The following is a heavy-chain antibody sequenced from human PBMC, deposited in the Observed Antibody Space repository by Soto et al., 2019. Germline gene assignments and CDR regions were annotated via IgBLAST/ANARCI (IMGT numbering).Heavy chain of an antibody. V-gene: IGHV1-3*01. CDR2: INPDNGNT. D-gene: IGHD6-13*01. J-gene: IGHJ5*02. CDR1: GYTFTRYT. CDR3: ARGIAAGQLDP. Sequence: QVQLVQSGAEVKKPGDSVKISCKASGYTFTRYTMNWVRQSPGQRLEWMGWINPDNGNTKSSQKFEDRVIITRGTSASTAYMDLSSLRSEDTAVYYCARGIAAGQLDPWGQGTLVPVSS.